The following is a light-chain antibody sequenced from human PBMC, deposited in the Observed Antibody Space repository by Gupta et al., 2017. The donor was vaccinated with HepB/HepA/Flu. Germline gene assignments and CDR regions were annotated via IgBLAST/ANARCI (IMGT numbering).Light chain of an antibody. V-gene: IGLV2-14*01. J-gene: IGLJ2*01. CDR1: SSDVGGYIY. Sequence: QSALTPSASVSGSPGQSITITCTGTSSDVGGYIYVSWYQQHPGKAPKLMIYDVSNRPSGVSNRFSGSKSGNTASLTISGLQAEDEADYYCSSYTSSSTLGVFGGGTKLTVL. CDR2: DVS. CDR3: SSYTSSSTLGV.